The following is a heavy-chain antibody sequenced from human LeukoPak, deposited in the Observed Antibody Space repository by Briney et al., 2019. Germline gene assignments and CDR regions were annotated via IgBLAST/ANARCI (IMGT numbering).Heavy chain of an antibody. CDR3: ARDQKTDYDSSGYRKFDY. V-gene: IGHV1-18*01. Sequence: GASVKVSCKASGYTFTSYGISWVRQAPGQGLEWMGWISAYNGNTNYAQTLQGRVTMTTDTSTSTAYMELRSLRSDDTAVYYCARDQKTDYDSSGYRKFDYWGLGTLVTVSS. CDR1: GYTFTSYG. D-gene: IGHD3-22*01. CDR2: ISAYNGNT. J-gene: IGHJ4*02.